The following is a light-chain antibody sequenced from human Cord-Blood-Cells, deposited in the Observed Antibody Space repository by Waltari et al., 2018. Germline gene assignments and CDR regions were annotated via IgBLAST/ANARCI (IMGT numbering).Light chain of an antibody. V-gene: IGLV2-23*02. CDR3: CSYAGSSTWV. J-gene: IGLJ3*02. CDR2: EVS. CDR1: SGDVGRSNL. Sequence: SALTQPAPVSGSPGQSIPIPCTGTSGDVGRSNLVSWYPQHPGKAPKLMIYEVSKRPSGVSNRFSGSKSGNTASLTISGLQAEDEADYYCCSYAGSSTWVFGGGTKLTVL.